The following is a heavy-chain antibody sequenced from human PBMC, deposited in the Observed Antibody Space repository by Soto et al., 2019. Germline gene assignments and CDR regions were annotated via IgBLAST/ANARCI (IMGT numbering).Heavy chain of an antibody. D-gene: IGHD1-26*01. Sequence: SETLSLTCTVSGGSISSGGYYWSWIRQHPGKGLEWIGYIYYSGSTYYNPSLKSRVTISVDTSKNQFSLKLSSVTAADTAVYYCARDLGAMAGDNWFDPWGQGTLVTVSS. J-gene: IGHJ5*02. CDR3: ARDLGAMAGDNWFDP. CDR2: IYYSGST. CDR1: GGSISSGGYY. V-gene: IGHV4-31*03.